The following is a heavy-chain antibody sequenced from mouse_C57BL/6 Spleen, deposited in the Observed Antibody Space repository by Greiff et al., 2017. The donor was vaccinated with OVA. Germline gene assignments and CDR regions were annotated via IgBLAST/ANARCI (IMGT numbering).Heavy chain of an antibody. CDR1: GYTFTSSW. J-gene: IGHJ3*01. Sequence: QVQLQQPGAELVKPGASVKLSCKASGYTFTSSWMNWVKQRPGKGLEWIGRIYPGDGDTNYNGKFKGKATLTADKSSSTAYMQLSSLTSEDSAVYFCARSQDGFAYWGQGTLVTVSA. CDR2: IYPGDGDT. V-gene: IGHV1-82*01. CDR3: ARSQDGFAY.